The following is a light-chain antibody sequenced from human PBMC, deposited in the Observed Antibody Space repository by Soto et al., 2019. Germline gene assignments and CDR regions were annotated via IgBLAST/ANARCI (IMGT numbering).Light chain of an antibody. CDR1: QSVGTS. J-gene: IGKJ1*01. Sequence: EIVLTQSPGTLSLSPGERATLSCRASQSVGTSLAWYQQKPGQAPRLLIYGASNRATGIPDRFSGSGSGTDFTLTISKLEPEDFAVYHCQQYGGSPRTFGQGTKVDIK. CDR3: QQYGGSPRT. CDR2: GAS. V-gene: IGKV3-20*01.